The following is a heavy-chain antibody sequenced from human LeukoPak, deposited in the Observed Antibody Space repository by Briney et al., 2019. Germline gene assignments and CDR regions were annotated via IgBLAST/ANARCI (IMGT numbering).Heavy chain of an antibody. V-gene: IGHV3-23*01. CDR1: GFTFGSYS. D-gene: IGHD3-22*01. Sequence: GGSLRLSCAASGFTFGSYSMNWVRQAPGKGLEWVSVIGASGADTYYSDSVKGRFTVSRDNSQNTLFLHMSSLRAEDTAVYFCARRPRDTSGYYLGAFHDWGQGTTVTVSS. CDR2: IGASGADT. CDR3: ARRPRDTSGYYLGAFHD. J-gene: IGHJ3*01.